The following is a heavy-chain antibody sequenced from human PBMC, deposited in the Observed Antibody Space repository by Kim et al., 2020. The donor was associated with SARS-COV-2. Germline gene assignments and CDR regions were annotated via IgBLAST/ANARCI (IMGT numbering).Heavy chain of an antibody. V-gene: IGHV3-21*01. CDR1: GFTFSSYS. D-gene: IGHD3-10*01. J-gene: IGHJ6*02. Sequence: GGSLRLSCAASGFTFSSYSMNWVRQAPGKGLEWVSSISSSSSYIYYADSVKGRFTISRDNAKNSLYLQMNSLRAEDTAVYYCARDSAGGSGSYYYYGMDVWGQGTTVTVSS. CDR3: ARDSAGGSGSYYYYGMDV. CDR2: ISSSSSYI.